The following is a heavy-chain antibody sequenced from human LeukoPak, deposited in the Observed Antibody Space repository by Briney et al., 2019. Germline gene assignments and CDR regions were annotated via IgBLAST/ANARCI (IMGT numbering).Heavy chain of an antibody. D-gene: IGHD6-13*01. CDR2: ISGSGGST. Sequence: GGTLRLSCAASGFTFSSYGMSWVRQAPGKGLEWVSAISGSGGSTYYADSVKGRFTISRDNSKNTLYLQMNSLRAEDTAVYYCARDSGSWYVGYWGQGTRVTVSS. J-gene: IGHJ4*02. CDR3: ARDSGSWYVGY. V-gene: IGHV3-23*01. CDR1: GFTFSSYG.